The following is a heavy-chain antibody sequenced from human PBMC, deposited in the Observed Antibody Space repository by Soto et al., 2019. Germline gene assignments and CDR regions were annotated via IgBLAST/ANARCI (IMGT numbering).Heavy chain of an antibody. J-gene: IGHJ4*02. CDR1: GGTFSSYA. CDR2: TIPIFGTA. D-gene: IGHD2-15*01. Sequence: GASVKVSCKASGGTFSSYAISWVRQAPGQGLEWMGGTIPIFGTANYAQKFQGRVTITADESTSTAYMEPSSLRSEDTAVYYCARDCSGGSCYSSLDYWGQGTLVTVSS. CDR3: ARDCSGGSCYSSLDY. V-gene: IGHV1-69*13.